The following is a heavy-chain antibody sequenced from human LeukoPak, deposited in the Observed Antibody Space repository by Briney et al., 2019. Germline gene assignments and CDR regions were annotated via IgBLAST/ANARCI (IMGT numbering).Heavy chain of an antibody. V-gene: IGHV3-7*03. D-gene: IGHD3-10*01. Sequence: PGGSLRLSCAASGFTLSSYWMSWVRQAPGKGLEWVANIKQDGSEKYYVDSVKGRFTISRDNAKNSLYLQMNSLRAEDTAVYYCARGPPGRNWGQGTLVTVSS. J-gene: IGHJ4*02. CDR3: ARGPPGRN. CDR2: IKQDGSEK. CDR1: GFTLSSYW.